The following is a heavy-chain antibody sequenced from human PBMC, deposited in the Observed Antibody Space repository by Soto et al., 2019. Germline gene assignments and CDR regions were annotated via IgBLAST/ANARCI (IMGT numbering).Heavy chain of an antibody. CDR3: ASIIWSPDYFDY. J-gene: IGHJ4*02. D-gene: IGHD3-10*01. Sequence: PSETLSLTCTVSGGSISSGGYYWSWIRQHPGKGLEWIGYIYYSGSTYYNPSLKSRVTISVDTSKNQFSLKLSSVTAADTAVYYCASIIWSPDYFDYWGQGTLVTVSS. CDR2: IYYSGST. CDR1: GGSISSGGYY. V-gene: IGHV4-31*03.